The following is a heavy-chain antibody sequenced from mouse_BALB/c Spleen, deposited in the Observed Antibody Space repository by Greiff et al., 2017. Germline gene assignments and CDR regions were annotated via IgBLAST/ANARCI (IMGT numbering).Heavy chain of an antibody. Sequence: VMLVESGAELVRPGTSVKISCKASGYTFTNYWLGWVKQRPGHGLEWIGDIYPGGGYTNYNEKFKGKATLTADTSSSTAYMQLSSLTSEDSAVYFCARSYYRYDVVYFDVWGAGTTVTVSS. CDR3: ARSYYRYDVVYFDV. CDR2: IYPGGGYT. D-gene: IGHD2-14*01. CDR1: GYTFTNYW. V-gene: IGHV1-63*02. J-gene: IGHJ1*01.